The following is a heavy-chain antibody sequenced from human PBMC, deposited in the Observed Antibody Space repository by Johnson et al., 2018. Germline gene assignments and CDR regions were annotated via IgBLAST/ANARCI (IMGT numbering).Heavy chain of an antibody. V-gene: IGHV3-33*01. CDR3: ARDEGGSPFDV. CDR1: GFTFSRSG. J-gene: IGHJ3*01. CDR2: IWSDGRNE. D-gene: IGHD3-16*01. Sequence: QVQLVESGGGVVEPGRSLRLSCAASGFTFSRSGMHWVRQAPGKGLEWVAVIWSDGRNEGSAASVKGRYTIPRDTSKNTLYLQKNSLRVEDAAVYYFARDEGGSPFDVWGQGTMVTVSA.